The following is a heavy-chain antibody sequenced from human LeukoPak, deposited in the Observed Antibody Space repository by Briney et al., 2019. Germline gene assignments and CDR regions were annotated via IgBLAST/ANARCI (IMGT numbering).Heavy chain of an antibody. CDR2: ISAAGDT. Sequence: PGGSLRLSCAASGFTFSSYDMHWVRQATGKGLEWVSAISAAGDTYYLDSVKGRFTISRENAKNSLYPQMNSLRAGDTAVYYCVALGDRIYWGQGTPVTVSS. CDR3: VALGDRIY. CDR1: GFTFSSYD. V-gene: IGHV3-13*01. D-gene: IGHD2-21*02. J-gene: IGHJ4*02.